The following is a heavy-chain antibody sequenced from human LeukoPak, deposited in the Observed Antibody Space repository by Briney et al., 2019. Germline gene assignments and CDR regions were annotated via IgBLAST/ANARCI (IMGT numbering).Heavy chain of an antibody. Sequence: PSETLSLTCTVSCVPISSYYWMCTPQTPGNGLERIGNNSYSGSTNYNPSLKSRVTISVDKSKNQFSLKMSSVTAAETAVYYCARALGYCSGGSCPEGAFDIWGQGTMVTVSS. CDR1: CVPISSYY. J-gene: IGHJ3*02. CDR3: ARALGYCSGGSCPEGAFDI. V-gene: IGHV4-59*01. D-gene: IGHD2-15*01. CDR2: NSYSGST.